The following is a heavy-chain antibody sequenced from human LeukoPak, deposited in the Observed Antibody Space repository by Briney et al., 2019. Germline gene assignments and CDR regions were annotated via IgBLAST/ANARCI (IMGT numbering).Heavy chain of an antibody. Sequence: SSETVSLTCTVSGGSISIGGYYWSWIRQPAGKGLEWIGRIYSDGSTNCSPSLKSRVTISVDTSKNQFSLKLSSVTAADTAVHYCARGRTYYDYVWGSYRYRYFDYWGQGTLVTVSS. D-gene: IGHD3-16*02. V-gene: IGHV4-61*02. CDR1: GGSISIGGYY. CDR2: IYSDGST. J-gene: IGHJ4*02. CDR3: ARGRTYYDYVWGSYRYRYFDY.